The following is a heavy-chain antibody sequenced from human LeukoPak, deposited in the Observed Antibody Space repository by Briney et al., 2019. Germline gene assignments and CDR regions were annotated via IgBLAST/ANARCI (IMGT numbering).Heavy chain of an antibody. Sequence: SETLSLTCTVSGGSISGYYWSWLRQPAGKGLEWIGRIYTSGSANYNPSLKSRVTMSVDTSKNQFSLKLSSVTAADTAVYYCARVRSTMVRETFDYWGQGTLVTVTS. CDR3: ARVRSTMVRETFDY. CDR2: IYTSGSA. CDR1: GGSISGYY. D-gene: IGHD3-10*01. J-gene: IGHJ4*02. V-gene: IGHV4-4*07.